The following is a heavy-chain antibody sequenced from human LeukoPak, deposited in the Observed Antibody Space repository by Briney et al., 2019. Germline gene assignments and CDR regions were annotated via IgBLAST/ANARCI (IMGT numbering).Heavy chain of an antibody. CDR2: IIPILGIA. D-gene: IGHD4-17*01. J-gene: IGHJ4*02. Sequence: ASVKVSCKASGGTFSSYAISWVRQAPGQGLEWMGRIIPILGIANYAQQFQGRVTITADKSTSTAYMELSSLRSEDTAVYYCARNLGGYGDPGFHWGQGTLVTVSS. V-gene: IGHV1-69*04. CDR3: ARNLGGYGDPGFH. CDR1: GGTFSSYA.